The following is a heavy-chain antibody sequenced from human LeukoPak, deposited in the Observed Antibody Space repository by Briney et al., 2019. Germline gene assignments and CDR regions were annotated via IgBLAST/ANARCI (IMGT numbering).Heavy chain of an antibody. Sequence: GGSLRLSCAASGFTFSSHNMNWVRQAPGKGLEWVAIISYDGSKKYYADSVKGRFTISRDNSKNTLHLQMNSLRAEDTAVYYCAKDQTPYYWGQGTLVTVSS. CDR1: GFTFSSHN. V-gene: IGHV3-30*18. J-gene: IGHJ4*02. CDR3: AKDQTPYY. CDR2: ISYDGSKK.